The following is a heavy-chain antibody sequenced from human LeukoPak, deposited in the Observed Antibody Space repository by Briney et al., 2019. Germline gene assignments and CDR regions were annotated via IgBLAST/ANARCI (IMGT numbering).Heavy chain of an antibody. CDR1: GGSXXXXXXX. CDR3: ARRDYGGNSRYFDY. V-gene: IGHV4-39*01. Sequence: SETLSXXXTVSGGSXXXXXXXXGWIRQPXXXXXXXXXXIYYSGSXYYNPSLXSXXXXXVDTSKNQLSLKLSSVTAADTAVYYCARRDYGGNSRYFDYWGQGTLVTVSS. CDR2: IYYSGSX. D-gene: IGHD4-23*01. J-gene: IGHJ4*02.